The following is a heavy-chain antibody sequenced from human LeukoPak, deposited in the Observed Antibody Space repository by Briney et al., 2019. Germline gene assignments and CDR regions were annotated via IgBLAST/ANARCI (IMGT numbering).Heavy chain of an antibody. D-gene: IGHD2-15*01. CDR3: AKGGDVVLVAATSNYLDV. CDR2: ISASGSSA. CDR1: GFTFKNYA. Sequence: GGSLRLSCAASGFTFKNYAMSWVRQAPGKGLEWVLGISASGSSAYYADPVKGRFTISRDNSNNMVYLNMNNLRADDTAVYYCAKGGDVVLVAATSNYLDVRGKGTTVTVSS. V-gene: IGHV3-23*01. J-gene: IGHJ6*03.